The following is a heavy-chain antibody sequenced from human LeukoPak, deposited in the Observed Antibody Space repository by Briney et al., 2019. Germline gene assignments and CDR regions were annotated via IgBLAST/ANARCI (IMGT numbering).Heavy chain of an antibody. CDR1: GFTFSSYS. Sequence: GGSLRLSCAASGFTFSSYSMNWVRQAPGKGLEWVSSISSSSSYIYYADSVKGRFTISRDNAKNSLYLQMNSLRAEDTAVYYCATSSTSRRFNDYWGQGTLVTVSS. J-gene: IGHJ4*02. CDR3: ATSSTSRRFNDY. V-gene: IGHV3-21*04. D-gene: IGHD2-2*01. CDR2: ISSSSSYI.